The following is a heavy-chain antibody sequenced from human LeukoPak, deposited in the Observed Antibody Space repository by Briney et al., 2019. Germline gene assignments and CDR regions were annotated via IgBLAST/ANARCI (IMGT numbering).Heavy chain of an antibody. V-gene: IGHV3-64D*06. J-gene: IGHJ3*02. CDR1: GFTFSSYA. D-gene: IGHD2-2*01. CDR3: ASSSVVVPAADAFDI. CDR2: ISSNGGST. Sequence: GGSLGLSRSASGFTFSSYAMHWVRQAPGKGLEYVSAISSNGGSTYYADSVKGRFTISRDNSKNTLYLQMSSLRAEDTAVYYCASSSVVVPAADAFDIWGQGTMVTVSS.